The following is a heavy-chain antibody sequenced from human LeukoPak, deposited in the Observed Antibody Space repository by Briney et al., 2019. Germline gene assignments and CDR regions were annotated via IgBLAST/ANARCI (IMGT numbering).Heavy chain of an antibody. CDR2: INPNSGGT. J-gene: IGHJ4*02. D-gene: IGHD3-10*01. V-gene: IGHV1-2*02. Sequence: ASVKVSCKASGYTFTGYYMHWVRQAPGQGLGWMGWINPNSGGTNYAQKFQGRVTMTRDTSISTAYMELSRLRSDDTAVYYCARARAIYGSGSYYMLGYWGQGTLVTVSS. CDR3: ARARAIYGSGSYYMLGY. CDR1: GYTFTGYY.